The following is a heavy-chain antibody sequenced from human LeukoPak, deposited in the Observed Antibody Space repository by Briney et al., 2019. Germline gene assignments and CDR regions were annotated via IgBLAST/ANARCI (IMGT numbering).Heavy chain of an antibody. CDR2: ISAYNGNT. CDR1: GYTFTSYG. V-gene: IGHV1-18*01. CDR3: ARPYYDSSAPPYDY. Sequence: ASVKVSCKASGYTFTSYGISWVRQAPGQGPEWMGWISAYNGNTNYAQKLQGRVTMTTDTSTSTAYMELRSLRSDDTAVYYCARPYYDSSAPPYDYWGQGTLVTVSS. D-gene: IGHD3-22*01. J-gene: IGHJ4*02.